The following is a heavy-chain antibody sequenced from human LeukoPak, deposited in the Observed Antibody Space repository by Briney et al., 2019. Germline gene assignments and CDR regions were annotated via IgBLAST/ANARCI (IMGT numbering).Heavy chain of an antibody. J-gene: IGHJ4*02. CDR2: INTDGSST. D-gene: IGHD6-13*01. Sequence: PGGSLRLSCAASGFTFSSYWMHWVRQAPGKGLVWVSRINTDGSSTSYADSVKGRFTISRDNAKNTLYLRMNSLRAEDTAVYYCARVAKYSSSWYLDYWGQGTLVTVSS. CDR3: ARVAKYSSSWYLDY. CDR1: GFTFSSYW. V-gene: IGHV3-74*01.